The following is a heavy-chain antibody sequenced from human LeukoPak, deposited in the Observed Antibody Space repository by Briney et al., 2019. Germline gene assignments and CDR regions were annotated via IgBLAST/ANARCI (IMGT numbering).Heavy chain of an antibody. CDR3: VKSRRVGANQRGLFDY. CDR2: ISGSGDNT. CDR1: GFTFSSYA. Sequence: GGSLRLSCAASGFTFSSYAMSWVRQAPGKGLEWVSGISGSGDNTYYADSVKGRFTISRDNSKNTLYVQVNSLGTEDTAAYYCVKSRRVGANQRGLFDYWGQGTLVTVSP. D-gene: IGHD1-26*01. V-gene: IGHV3-23*01. J-gene: IGHJ4*02.